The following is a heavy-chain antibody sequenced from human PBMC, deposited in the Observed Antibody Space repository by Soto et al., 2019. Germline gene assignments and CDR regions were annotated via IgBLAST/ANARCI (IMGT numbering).Heavy chain of an antibody. J-gene: IGHJ4*02. Sequence: ASVKVSCKASGYTFTAYYIHWVLQAPGQGLEWMGWINPITGGTNYAPNFQGRVTMTRDTSISTAYMELSSLRSDDTALYYCARNYYDSSDRDYLDYWGQGTLVTVSS. V-gene: IGHV1-2*02. D-gene: IGHD3-22*01. CDR1: GYTFTAYY. CDR2: INPITGGT. CDR3: ARNYYDSSDRDYLDY.